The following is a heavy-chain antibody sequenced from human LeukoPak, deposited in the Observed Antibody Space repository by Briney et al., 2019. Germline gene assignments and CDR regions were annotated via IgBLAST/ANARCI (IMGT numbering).Heavy chain of an antibody. D-gene: IGHD6-19*01. CDR2: IDPSDSYT. J-gene: IGHJ3*02. V-gene: IGHV5-10-1*01. Sequence: GESLKISCKGSGYSFTSYWITWVRQMPGKGLEWMGRIDPSDSYTNYSPSFQGHVTISADKSISTAYLKWSSLKASDTAIYYCARHLRLLAVAGPGDTFDIWGQGTMVTVSS. CDR1: GYSFTSYW. CDR3: ARHLRLLAVAGPGDTFDI.